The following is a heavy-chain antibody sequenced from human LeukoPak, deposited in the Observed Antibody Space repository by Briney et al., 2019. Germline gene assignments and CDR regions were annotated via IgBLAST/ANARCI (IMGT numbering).Heavy chain of an antibody. CDR3: ARLKIAGGDFDY. Sequence: SEALSLTCTVSGASISSSSYYWGWVRQPPGKGLEGIVNFYYSASTYSNPSLKSRVPISVDTCKNQFSLKMSSVTTADTDVYYCARLKIAGGDFDYWGEGTLVT. J-gene: IGHJ4*02. CDR2: FYYSAST. D-gene: IGHD2-15*01. V-gene: IGHV4-39*01. CDR1: GASISSSSYY.